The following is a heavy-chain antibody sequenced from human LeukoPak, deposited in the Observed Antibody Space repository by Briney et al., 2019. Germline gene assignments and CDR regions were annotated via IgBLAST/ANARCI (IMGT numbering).Heavy chain of an antibody. CDR1: GGSFSGYY. CDR3: ARDRDDDPNSSWYRSGLNWFDP. J-gene: IGHJ5*02. V-gene: IGHV4-34*01. D-gene: IGHD6-13*01. CDR2: INHSGST. Sequence: SETLSLTCAVYGGSFSGYYWSWIRQPPGKGLEWIGEINHSGSTNYNRSLKSRVTISVDTSKNQFSLKLSSVTAADTAVYYCARDRDDDPNSSWYRSGLNWFDPWGQGTLVTVSS.